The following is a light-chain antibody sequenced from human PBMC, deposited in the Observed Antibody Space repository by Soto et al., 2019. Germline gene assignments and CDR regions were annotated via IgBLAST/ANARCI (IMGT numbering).Light chain of an antibody. Sequence: QSVLTQPRSVSGSPGQSVTISCTGTSSDVGGYNLVSWFRQHPGEAPKLIVYEGTKRPSGVSNRFSGSKSGNPASLTISGLQAEDEANYYCCSYAGTATVFGTGTKVTVL. CDR2: EGT. J-gene: IGLJ1*01. CDR1: SSDVGGYNL. CDR3: CSYAGTATV. V-gene: IGLV2-23*03.